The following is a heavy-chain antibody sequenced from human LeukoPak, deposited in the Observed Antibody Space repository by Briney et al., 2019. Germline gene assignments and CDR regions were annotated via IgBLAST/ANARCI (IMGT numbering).Heavy chain of an antibody. V-gene: IGHV4-34*01. CDR2: INHSGST. D-gene: IGHD5-12*01. J-gene: IGHJ4*02. Sequence: SETLSLTCAVYGGSFSGYYWSWIRQPPGKGLEWIGEINHSGSTNYNPSLKSRVTISVDTSKNQFSLKLSSVTAADTAVYYCARRRYGGYLLFFDYWGQGTLVTVSS. CDR3: ARRRYGGYLLFFDY. CDR1: GGSFSGYY.